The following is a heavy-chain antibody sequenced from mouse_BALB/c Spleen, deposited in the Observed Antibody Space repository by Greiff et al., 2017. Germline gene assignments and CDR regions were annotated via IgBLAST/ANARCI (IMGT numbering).Heavy chain of an antibody. J-gene: IGHJ4*01. CDR2: INPGSGGT. D-gene: IGHD2-1*01. CDR3: AREGGNYGDYYAMDY. Sequence: QVQLKESGAELVRPGTSVKVSCKASGYAFTNYLIEWVKQRPGQGLEWIGVINPGSGGTNYNEKFKGKATLTADKSSSTAYMQLSSLTSDDSAVYFCAREGGNYGDYYAMDYWGQGTSVTVSS. CDR1: GYAFTNYL. V-gene: IGHV1-54*01.